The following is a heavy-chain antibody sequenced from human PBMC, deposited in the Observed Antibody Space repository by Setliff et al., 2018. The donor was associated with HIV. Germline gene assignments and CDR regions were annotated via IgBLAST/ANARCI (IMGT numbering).Heavy chain of an antibody. V-gene: IGHV2-26*01. J-gene: IGHJ4*02. CDR2: IFSNDEK. Sequence: SGPTLVNPTETLTLTCTVSGFSLSNARMGVSWIRQPPGKALEWLAHIFSNDEKSYSTSLKSRLTISKDTSKSQVVLTMTNMDPVDTAVYYCARARGSPTSYFDYWGQGTLVTVSS. CDR1: GFSLSNARMG. D-gene: IGHD1-26*01. CDR3: ARARGSPTSYFDY.